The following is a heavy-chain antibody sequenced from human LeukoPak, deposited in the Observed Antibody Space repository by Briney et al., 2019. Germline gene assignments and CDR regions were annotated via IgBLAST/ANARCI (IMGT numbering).Heavy chain of an antibody. CDR2: IIPILGIA. Sequence: SVTVSCKASGGTFSSYAISWVRPAPGQGLEWMGRIIPILGIANYAQKFQGRVTITADKSTSTAYMELSSLRSEDTAVYYCASNGYSSGWYSACDIWGQGTMVTVSS. D-gene: IGHD6-19*01. J-gene: IGHJ3*02. V-gene: IGHV1-69*04. CDR3: ASNGYSSGWYSACDI. CDR1: GGTFSSYA.